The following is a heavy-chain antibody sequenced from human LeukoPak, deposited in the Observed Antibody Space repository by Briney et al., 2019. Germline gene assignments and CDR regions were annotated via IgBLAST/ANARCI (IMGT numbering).Heavy chain of an antibody. V-gene: IGHV4-4*02. CDR1: GGSISSSNW. CDR3: ARDDSSLATAARPLDD. Sequence: NPSETLSLTCAVSGGSISSSNWWNWVRQPPGKGLEWIGEIYHSGSTNYNPSLKSRVTMSVDKSKNQFSLRLISLTAADTAVYYCARDDSSLATAARPLDDWGQGTLVTVSS. J-gene: IGHJ4*02. CDR2: IYHSGST. D-gene: IGHD6-6*01.